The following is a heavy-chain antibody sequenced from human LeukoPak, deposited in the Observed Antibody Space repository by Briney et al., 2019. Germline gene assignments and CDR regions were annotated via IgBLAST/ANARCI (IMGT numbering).Heavy chain of an antibody. J-gene: IGHJ4*02. Sequence: SVKVSCKASGGTFSSYAISWVRQAPGQGLEWMGGIIPIFGTANYAQKFQGRVTITADESTSTAYMELSSLRSEDTAVYYCASKRGYSYGLDYWGQGTLVTVSS. CDR2: IIPIFGTA. CDR1: GGTFSSYA. V-gene: IGHV1-69*13. CDR3: ASKRGYSYGLDY. D-gene: IGHD5-18*01.